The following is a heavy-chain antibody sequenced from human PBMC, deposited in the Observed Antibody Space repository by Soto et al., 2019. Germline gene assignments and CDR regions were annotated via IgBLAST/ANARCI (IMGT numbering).Heavy chain of an antibody. CDR1: GGSISSGGHH. J-gene: IGHJ5*02. V-gene: IGHV4-31*03. CDR2: IYYSGTT. Sequence: LSLTCTVSGGSISSGGHHWSWIRQHPAKGLEWIGHIYYSGTTYYNPSLKSRATISAEPSENQLSLKLISVTAADTAVYFCARLMATSWFDPWGQGTPVTVSS. CDR3: ARLMATSWFDP.